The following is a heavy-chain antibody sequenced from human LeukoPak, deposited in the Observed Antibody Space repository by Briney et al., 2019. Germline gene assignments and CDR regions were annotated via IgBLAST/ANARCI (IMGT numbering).Heavy chain of an antibody. CDR1: GGSISSSSYY. V-gene: IGHV4-61*02. J-gene: IGHJ4*02. CDR2: IYTSGST. D-gene: IGHD4-23*01. Sequence: PSETLSLTCTVSGGSISSSSYYWSWIRQPAGKGLEWIGRIYTSGSTNYNPSLKSRVTMSVDTSKNQFSLKLSSVTAADTAVYYCASEDYGGFLYWGQGTLVTVSS. CDR3: ASEDYGGFLY.